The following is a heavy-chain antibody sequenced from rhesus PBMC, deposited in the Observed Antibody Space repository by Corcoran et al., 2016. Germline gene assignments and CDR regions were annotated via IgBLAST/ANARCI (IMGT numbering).Heavy chain of an antibody. CDR2: IRSNGGRT. CDR3: AREGCTGSGCYDY. V-gene: IGHV3-178*01. Sequence: EVQLVASGGGLAKPGGSLRLSCAASGFTFSDSYMDWVRQAPEKGLEWVSRIRSNGGRTWFADSVKGRLTISRENDKNARFLQMNSLRAEETAVYYCAREGCTGSGCYDYWGQGLLVTGS. J-gene: IGHJ4*01. CDR1: GFTFSDSY. D-gene: IGHD2-21*01.